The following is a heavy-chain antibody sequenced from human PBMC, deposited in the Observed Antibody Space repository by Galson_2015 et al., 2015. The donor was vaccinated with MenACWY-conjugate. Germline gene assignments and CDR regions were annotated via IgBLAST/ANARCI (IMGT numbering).Heavy chain of an antibody. Sequence: SLRLSGAASGFTFSSYWMHWVRQAPGKGLLWVSRINNDGSDTSYADSVKGRFTISRDNAKNTLYLQMNSLRAEDTAVYYCARDNSAGPDLFDYWGQGTLVTVSS. CDR1: GFTFSSYW. V-gene: IGHV3-74*01. D-gene: IGHD4-23*01. J-gene: IGHJ4*02. CDR2: INNDGSDT. CDR3: ARDNSAGPDLFDY.